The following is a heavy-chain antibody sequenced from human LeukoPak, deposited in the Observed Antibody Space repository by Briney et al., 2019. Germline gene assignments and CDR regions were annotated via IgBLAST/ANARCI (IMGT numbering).Heavy chain of an antibody. CDR1: GGSISSSSYY. J-gene: IGHJ4*02. Sequence: SETLSLTCTVSGGSISSSSYYWGWIRQPPGKGLEWIGSIYYSGSTYYNPSLKSRVTISVDTSKNQFSLKLSSVTAADTAVYYCARLEWPVLEGNRDYWGQGTLVTVSS. CDR2: IYYSGST. D-gene: IGHD6-19*01. V-gene: IGHV4-39*01. CDR3: ARLEWPVLEGNRDY.